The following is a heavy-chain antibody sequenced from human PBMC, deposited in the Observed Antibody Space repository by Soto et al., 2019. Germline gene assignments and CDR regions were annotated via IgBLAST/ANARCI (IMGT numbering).Heavy chain of an antibody. V-gene: IGHV3-23*01. J-gene: IGHJ6*02. D-gene: IGHD6-19*01. CDR3: AGSGWPDYYYVMDV. Sequence: GGSLRLSCAASGFTFSSYAMSWVRQAPGKGLEWVSAISGSGGSTYYADSVRGRFTISRDNSKNTLYLQMNSLRAEDTAVYYCAGSGWPDYYYVMDVWGQGTRVTVSS. CDR1: GFTFSSYA. CDR2: ISGSGGST.